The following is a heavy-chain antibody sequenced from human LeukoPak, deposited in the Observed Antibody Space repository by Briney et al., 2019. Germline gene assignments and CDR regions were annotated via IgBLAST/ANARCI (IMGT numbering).Heavy chain of an antibody. Sequence: GGSLRLSCAASGFTFSSYAMSWVRQAPGKGLEWVAVISYDGSNKYYADSVKGRFTISRDNSKNTLYLQMNSLRAEDTAVYYCAKGLTGAAGTEVYWGQGTLVTVSS. J-gene: IGHJ4*02. CDR2: ISYDGSNK. CDR3: AKGLTGAAGTEVY. CDR1: GFTFSSYA. D-gene: IGHD6-13*01. V-gene: IGHV3-30*04.